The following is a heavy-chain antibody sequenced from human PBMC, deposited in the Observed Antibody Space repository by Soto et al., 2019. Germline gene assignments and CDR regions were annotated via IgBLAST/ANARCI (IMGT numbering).Heavy chain of an antibody. D-gene: IGHD2-2*01. CDR1: GGSISSYY. V-gene: IGHV4-4*07. J-gene: IGHJ6*02. CDR3: ARDGWGCSSTSCYYYYGMDV. CDR2: IYTSGST. Sequence: SETLSLTCTVSGGSISSYYWSWIRRPAGKGLEWIGRIYTSGSTNYNPSLKSRVTMSVDTSKNQFSLKLSSVTAADTAVYYCARDGWGCSSTSCYYYYGMDVWGQGTTVTVSS.